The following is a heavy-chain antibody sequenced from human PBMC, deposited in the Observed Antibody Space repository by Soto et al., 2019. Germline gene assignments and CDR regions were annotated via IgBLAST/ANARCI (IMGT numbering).Heavy chain of an antibody. Sequence: PSETQSLTCTVTGDSINNRSYYWGWIRQPPGKGLEWIGSIYYSGSTYNNPSLKSRVSMSVDTSKNQFSLKLWSVTAADTALYYCARQRTSVVTQAYFDSWGQGSLVTVSS. CDR2: IYYSGST. CDR3: ARQRTSVVTQAYFDS. J-gene: IGHJ4*02. CDR1: GDSINNRSYY. D-gene: IGHD2-21*02. V-gene: IGHV4-39*01.